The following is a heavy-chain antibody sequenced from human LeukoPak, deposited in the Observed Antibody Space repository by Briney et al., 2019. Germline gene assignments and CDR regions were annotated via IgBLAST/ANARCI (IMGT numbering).Heavy chain of an antibody. J-gene: IGHJ4*02. Sequence: PGGSLRLSCSASGFTFSSYAMHWVRQAPGKGLEWVANIKQDGSEKYYVDSVKGRFTISRDNAKNSLYLQMNSLRAEDTAVYYCARYDFWSGYYDYWGQGTLVTVSS. CDR3: ARYDFWSGYYDY. CDR1: GFTFSSYA. V-gene: IGHV3-7*03. CDR2: IKQDGSEK. D-gene: IGHD3-3*01.